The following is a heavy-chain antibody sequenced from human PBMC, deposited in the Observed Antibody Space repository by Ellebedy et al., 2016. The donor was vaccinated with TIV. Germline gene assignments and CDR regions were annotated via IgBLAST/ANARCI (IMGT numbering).Heavy chain of an antibody. CDR1: GFSFSDYW. Sequence: GESLKISCAASGFSFSDYWMHWVRRAPGKGLVWVSRISYEASRTNYADSVKGRFTISRDNAKNMLYLQMNSLTADDAGVYYCARDRDDPNPGDAFDMWGQGTMVTVSS. CDR2: ISYEASRT. J-gene: IGHJ3*02. CDR3: ARDRDDPNPGDAFDM. V-gene: IGHV3-74*01.